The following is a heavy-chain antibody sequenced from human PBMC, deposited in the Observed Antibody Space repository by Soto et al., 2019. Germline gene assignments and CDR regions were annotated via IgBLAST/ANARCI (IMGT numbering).Heavy chain of an antibody. CDR3: ARRWSGTDY. CDR1: GGSFSNYY. D-gene: IGHD3-10*01. J-gene: IGHJ4*02. CDR2: VHYSGTT. V-gene: IGHV4-59*01. Sequence: SETLSLTCTVSGGSFSNYYWNWIRQSPGKGLEWIGYVHYSGTTNYNPSPKSRVTISLDTSNNQFFLRLTSVIAADTAVYYCARRWSGTDYWGQGTLVTVSS.